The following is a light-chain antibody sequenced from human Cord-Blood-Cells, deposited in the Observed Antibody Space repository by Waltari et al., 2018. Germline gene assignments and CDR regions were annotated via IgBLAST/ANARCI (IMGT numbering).Light chain of an antibody. CDR3: AAWDNSLSGWV. J-gene: IGLJ3*02. CDR1: RSNIGSNY. CDR2: RNN. Sequence: QSVLTQPPSASATPGQRVTISCSGSRSNIGSNYVYWYQQLPGTAPKLLIYRNNQQPSGVPDRFSGSKSGTSPSLAISGLRSEDEADYYCAAWDNSLSGWVFGGGTKLTVL. V-gene: IGLV1-47*01.